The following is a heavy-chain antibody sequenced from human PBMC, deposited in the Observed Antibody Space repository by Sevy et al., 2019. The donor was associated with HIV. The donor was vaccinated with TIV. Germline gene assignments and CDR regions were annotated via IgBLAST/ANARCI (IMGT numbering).Heavy chain of an antibody. D-gene: IGHD3-22*01. V-gene: IGHV3-53*01. Sequence: GGSLRLSCAASGFSVSDTYMSWVRQAPGKGLEWVSVIYSGDKTYHADSVKGRFTISRDSSKNTIYLQLNSLRTEDTAVYYCARLNVYYYDDDGYYTTANAFDIWGQGTMVTVSS. CDR1: GFSVSDTY. J-gene: IGHJ3*02. CDR3: ARLNVYYYDDDGYYTTANAFDI. CDR2: IYSGDKT.